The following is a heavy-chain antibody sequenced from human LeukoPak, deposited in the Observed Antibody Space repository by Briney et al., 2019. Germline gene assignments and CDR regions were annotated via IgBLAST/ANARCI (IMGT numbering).Heavy chain of an antibody. V-gene: IGHV3-30*04. D-gene: IGHD5-24*01. CDR2: ISYDGSNK. Sequence: PGGSLRLSCAASGFTFSSYAMHWVRQAPGKGLEWVAVISYDGSNKYYADSVKGRFTISRDNSKNTLYLQMNSLRAEDTAVYYCARAERWLQASGSHFDYWGQGTLVTVSS. CDR1: GFTFSSYA. CDR3: ARAERWLQASGSHFDY. J-gene: IGHJ4*02.